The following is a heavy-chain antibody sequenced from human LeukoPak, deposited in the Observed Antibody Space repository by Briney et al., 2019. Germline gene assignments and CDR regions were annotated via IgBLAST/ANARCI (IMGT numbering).Heavy chain of an antibody. CDR3: ARRNDFHI. J-gene: IGHJ3*02. V-gene: IGHV4-30-4*01. CDR1: GGSISNGDYF. CDR2: IYYTGSGNT. Sequence: PSQTLSLTCTVSGGSISNGDYFWSWIRQPPGKGLEWIGYIYYTGSGNTYYNPSLKSRLTISLDTSKNQFSLKLSSVTAADTAIYYCARRNDFHIWGQGTMVTVSS.